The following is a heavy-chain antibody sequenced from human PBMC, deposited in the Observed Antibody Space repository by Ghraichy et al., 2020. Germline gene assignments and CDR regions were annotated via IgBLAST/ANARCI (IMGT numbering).Heavy chain of an antibody. Sequence: SETLSLTCTVSGGSISSYYWSWIRQPPGKGLEWIGYIYYSGSTNYNPSLKSRVTISVDTSKNQFSLKLSSVTAADTAVYYCASGDHTAPFDYWGQGTLVTVSS. D-gene: IGHD3-10*01. CDR1: GGSISSYY. CDR2: IYYSGST. V-gene: IGHV4-59*01. CDR3: ASGDHTAPFDY. J-gene: IGHJ4*02.